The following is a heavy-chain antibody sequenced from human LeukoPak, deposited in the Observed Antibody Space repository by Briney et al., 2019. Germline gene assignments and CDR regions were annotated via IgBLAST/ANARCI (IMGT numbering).Heavy chain of an antibody. CDR2: ISSSDSPR. D-gene: IGHD6-19*01. CDR1: GFTFSDYY. CDR3: TRDGAVAGD. V-gene: IGHV3-11*04. J-gene: IGHJ4*02. Sequence: GGSLRLSCAASGFTFSDYYMSWIRQAPGKGLEWVSYISSSDSPRFYADSVRGRFTISRDDAKNSLYLQMNSLRAEDTAVYYCTRDGAVAGDWRQGTLVTVSS.